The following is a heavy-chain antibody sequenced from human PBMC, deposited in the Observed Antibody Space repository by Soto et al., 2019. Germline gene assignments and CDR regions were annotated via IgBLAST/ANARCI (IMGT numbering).Heavy chain of an antibody. Sequence: SETLSLTCTVSGGSISSGGYYWSWIRQHPGKGLEWIGYIYYSGSTYYNPSLKSRVTISVDTSKNQFSLKLSSVTAADTAVYYCARGYGGNSGLDYWGQGTLVTVSS. J-gene: IGHJ4*02. CDR1: GGSISSGGYY. CDR2: IYYSGST. D-gene: IGHD4-17*01. CDR3: ARGYGGNSGLDY. V-gene: IGHV4-31*03.